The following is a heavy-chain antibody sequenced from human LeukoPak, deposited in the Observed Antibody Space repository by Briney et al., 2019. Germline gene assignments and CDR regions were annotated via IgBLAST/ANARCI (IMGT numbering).Heavy chain of an antibody. CDR2: ISSSSNYI. J-gene: IGHJ4*02. V-gene: IGHV3-21*01. Sequence: GGSLRLSCAASGFTFSSYEMNWVRQAPGKGLEWVSSISSSSNYIYYADSLKGRFTISRDNAKNSLYLQMNSLRAEDTAMYYCARESGSYGTFDYWGQGTLVTVSS. CDR3: ARESGSYGTFDY. D-gene: IGHD1-26*01. CDR1: GFTFSSYE.